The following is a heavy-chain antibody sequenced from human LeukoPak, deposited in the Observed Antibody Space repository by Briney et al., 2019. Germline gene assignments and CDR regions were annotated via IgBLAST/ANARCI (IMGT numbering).Heavy chain of an antibody. CDR2: INHSGST. CDR3: ARGPNVIDY. J-gene: IGHJ4*02. V-gene: IGHV4-34*01. CDR1: GGSFSGYY. Sequence: PSETLSLTCAVYGGSFSGYYWSWIRQPPGKGLEWIGEINHSGSTNYNPSLKSRVTISVDTSKNQFSLKLSSVTAADTAVYYCARGPNVIDYWGQGTLVTVSS. D-gene: IGHD2-21*01.